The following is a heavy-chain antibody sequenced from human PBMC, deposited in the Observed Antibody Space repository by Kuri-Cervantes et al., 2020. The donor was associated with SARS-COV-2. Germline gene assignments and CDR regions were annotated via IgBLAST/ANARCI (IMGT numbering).Heavy chain of an antibody. D-gene: IGHD7-27*01. CDR1: GFTFSSYG. CDR2: IRYDGSNK. J-gene: IGHJ4*02. CDR3: ARDLRLGKSLDY. V-gene: IGHV3-30*02. Sequence: GESLKISCAASGFTFSSYGMHWVRQAPGKGLEWVAFIRYDGSNKYYADSVKGRVTISRDNSKNSLYLQMSSLRAEDTAVYYCARDLRLGKSLDYWGQGTLVTVSS.